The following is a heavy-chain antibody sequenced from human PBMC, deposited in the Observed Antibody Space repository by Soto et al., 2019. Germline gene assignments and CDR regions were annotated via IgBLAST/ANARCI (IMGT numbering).Heavy chain of an antibody. CDR1: GYTFTSYY. J-gene: IGHJ3*02. D-gene: IGHD1-20*01. CDR3: ARHNWNDAAFDI. Sequence: ASVKVSCKASGYTFTSYYMHWVRQAPGQGLEWMGRINADDGNTNYAQKLQGRVTMTTDTSTSTAYMELRSLRSDDTAVYYCARHNWNDAAFDIWGQGTMVTVSS. CDR2: INADDGNT. V-gene: IGHV1-18*04.